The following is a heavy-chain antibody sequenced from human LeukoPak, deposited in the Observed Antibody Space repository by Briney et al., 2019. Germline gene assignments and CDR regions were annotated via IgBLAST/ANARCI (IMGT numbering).Heavy chain of an antibody. Sequence: SVKVSCKASGGTFSSYAISWVRQAPGQGLEWMGRIIPIFGAANYAQKFQGRVTITTDESTSTAYMELSSLRSEDTAVYYCARSERWLQFDAFDIWGQGTMVTVSS. CDR1: GGTFSSYA. CDR2: IIPIFGAA. V-gene: IGHV1-69*05. D-gene: IGHD5-24*01. J-gene: IGHJ3*02. CDR3: ARSERWLQFDAFDI.